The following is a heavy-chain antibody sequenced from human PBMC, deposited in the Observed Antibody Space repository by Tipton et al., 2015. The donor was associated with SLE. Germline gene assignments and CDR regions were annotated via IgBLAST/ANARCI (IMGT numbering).Heavy chain of an antibody. CDR2: ISSSGSTI. V-gene: IGHV3-11*04. Sequence: GSLRLSCAASGFNFSDYYMSWIRQAPGKGLEWVSYISSSGSTIYYADSVKGRFTLSRDNAKNSLYLQMNSLRAEDTAVYYCARIHIAAAGYDAFDIWGQGTMVTVSS. CDR1: GFNFSDYY. CDR3: ARIHIAAAGYDAFDI. J-gene: IGHJ3*02. D-gene: IGHD6-13*01.